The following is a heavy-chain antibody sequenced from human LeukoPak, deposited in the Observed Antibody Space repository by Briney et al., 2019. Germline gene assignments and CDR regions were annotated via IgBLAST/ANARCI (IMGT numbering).Heavy chain of an antibody. D-gene: IGHD3-10*01. CDR1: GFTFSTYS. J-gene: IGHJ3*02. V-gene: IGHV3-21*01. CDR2: ISSRSSHI. CDR3: ARDRLGGVGYAFDI. Sequence: PGGSLRLSCAASGFTFSTYSMNWVRQAPGKGLEWVSSISSRSSHISYADSVKGRFTISRDNAKNSLYLQMNSLRAEDTAVYYCARDRLGGVGYAFDIWGQGTMVTVSS.